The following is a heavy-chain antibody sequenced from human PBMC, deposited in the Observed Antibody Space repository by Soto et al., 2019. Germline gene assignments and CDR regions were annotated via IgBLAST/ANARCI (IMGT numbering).Heavy chain of an antibody. CDR2: IYYSGST. CDR1: GGSISSYY. J-gene: IGHJ4*02. D-gene: IGHD3-16*01. Sequence: SETLSLTCTVSGGSISSYYWSWIRQSPGKGLEWIGYIYYSGSTNYNPSLKSRVTISVDTSKNQFSLKLSSVTAADTAVDYWARVQEEGEGGLDYWGQGTLVTVSS. CDR3: ARVQEEGEGGLDY. V-gene: IGHV4-59*01.